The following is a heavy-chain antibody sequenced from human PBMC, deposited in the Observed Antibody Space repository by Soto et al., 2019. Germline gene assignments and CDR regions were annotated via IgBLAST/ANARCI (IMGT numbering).Heavy chain of an antibody. CDR3: AREGPAPYYYCGMDV. CDR2: ISAYNGNT. Sequence: ASVKVSCKTSGYSFTTYGISWVRQAPGQGLEWMGWISAYNGNTNYAQKLQGRVTMHTDTSTSTAYMELKSPRSDDTAVYYCAREGPAPYYYCGMDVWGQGSTVTVSS. CDR1: GYSFTTYG. V-gene: IGHV1-18*01. J-gene: IGHJ6*02.